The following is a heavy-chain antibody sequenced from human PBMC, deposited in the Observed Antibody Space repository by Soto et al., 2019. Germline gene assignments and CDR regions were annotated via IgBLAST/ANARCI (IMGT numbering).Heavy chain of an antibody. J-gene: IGHJ4*02. CDR3: ARGRVVTGPIDY. V-gene: IGHV1-69*13. Sequence: SVKVSCKASGGTFSSYAMSWVRQAPGQGLEWMGGIIPIFGTANYAQKFQGRVTITADESTSTAYMELSSLRSEDTAVYYCARGRVVTGPIDYWGQGALVTVSS. CDR2: IIPIFGTA. D-gene: IGHD2-15*01. CDR1: GGTFSSYA.